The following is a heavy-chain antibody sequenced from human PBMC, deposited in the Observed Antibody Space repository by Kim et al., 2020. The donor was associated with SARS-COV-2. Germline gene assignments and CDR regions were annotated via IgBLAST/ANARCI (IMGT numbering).Heavy chain of an antibody. CDR2: IIPIFGTA. V-gene: IGHV1-69*13. D-gene: IGHD3-10*01. J-gene: IGHJ6*02. Sequence: SVKVSCKASGGTFSSYAISWVRQAPGQGLEWMGGIIPIFGTANYAQKFQGRVTITADESTSTAYMELSSLRSEDTAVYYCARGDLWFGELLSSYYYGMDVWGQGTTVTVSS. CDR3: ARGDLWFGELLSSYYYGMDV. CDR1: GGTFSSYA.